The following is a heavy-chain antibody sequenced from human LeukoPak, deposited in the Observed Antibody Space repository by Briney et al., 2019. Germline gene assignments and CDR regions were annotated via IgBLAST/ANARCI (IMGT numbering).Heavy chain of an antibody. CDR3: ARDCSGGRCYEAWDY. Sequence: SETLSLTCTVSGGSISSHYWNWIRQPAGKGLEWIGRIYTSGSTDYNPSLKSRVTMSVDTSKNQFSLKLSSVTAADTAVYYCARDCSGGRCYEAWDYWGQGTLVTVSS. CDR1: GGSISSHY. D-gene: IGHD2-15*01. J-gene: IGHJ4*02. CDR2: IYTSGST. V-gene: IGHV4-4*07.